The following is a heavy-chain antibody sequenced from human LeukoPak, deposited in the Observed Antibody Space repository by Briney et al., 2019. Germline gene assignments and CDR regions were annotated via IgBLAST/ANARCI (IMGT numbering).Heavy chain of an antibody. D-gene: IGHD2-15*01. CDR3: ARDGYCSGGSCLKNDAFDI. CDR2: IIPIFGTA. J-gene: IGHJ3*02. Sequence: SVKVSCKASGGTFSSYAISRVRQAPGQGLEWMGGIIPIFGTANYVQKFQGRVTITADESTSTAYMELSSLRSEDTAVYYCARDGYCSGGSCLKNDAFDIWGQGTMVTVSS. CDR1: GGTFSSYA. V-gene: IGHV1-69*01.